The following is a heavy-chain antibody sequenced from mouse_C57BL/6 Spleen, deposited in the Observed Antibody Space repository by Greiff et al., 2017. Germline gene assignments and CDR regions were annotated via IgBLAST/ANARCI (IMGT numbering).Heavy chain of an antibody. D-gene: IGHD1-1*01. V-gene: IGHV14-1*01. CDR3: TIYYYGTRGAWFAY. Sequence: EVQLQQSGAELVRPGASVKLSCTASGFNIKDYYMHWVKQRPEQGLEWIGRIDPEDGDTEYAPKFQGKATMTADTSSNTAYLQLSSLTSEDTAVYYCTIYYYGTRGAWFAYWGQGTLVTVSA. CDR2: IDPEDGDT. CDR1: GFNIKDYY. J-gene: IGHJ3*01.